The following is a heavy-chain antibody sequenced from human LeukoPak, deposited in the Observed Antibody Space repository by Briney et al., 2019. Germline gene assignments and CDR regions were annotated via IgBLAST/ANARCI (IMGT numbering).Heavy chain of an antibody. J-gene: IGHJ3*02. CDR2: IYYSGST. Sequence: PSETLSLTCTVSGGSISSYYWSWIRQPPGKGLEWIGYIYYSGSTNYNPSLKGRVTISVDTSKNQFSLKLSSVTAADTAVYYCARATSLPFWSGYYPSRNDAFDIWGQGTMVTVSS. D-gene: IGHD3-3*01. CDR1: GGSISSYY. CDR3: ARATSLPFWSGYYPSRNDAFDI. V-gene: IGHV4-59*01.